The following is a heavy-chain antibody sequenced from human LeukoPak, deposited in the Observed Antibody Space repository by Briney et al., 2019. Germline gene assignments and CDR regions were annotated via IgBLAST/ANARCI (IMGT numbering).Heavy chain of an antibody. CDR3: ARRTGDDTC. J-gene: IGHJ4*02. V-gene: IGHV3-66*04. Sequence: GGSLRLSRAASGFNVSRSYMNWVRQAPGKGLEWVSIIYSGGRTYYVDSVKGRFTISKDNSKNTLFLQMNSPRPGDTAVYYCARRTGDDTCWGQGTRVTVSS. CDR2: IYSGGRT. D-gene: IGHD7-27*01. CDR1: GFNVSRSY.